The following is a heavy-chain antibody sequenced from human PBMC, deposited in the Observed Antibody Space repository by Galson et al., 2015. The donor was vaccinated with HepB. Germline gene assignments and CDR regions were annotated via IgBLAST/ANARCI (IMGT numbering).Heavy chain of an antibody. Sequence: SLRLSCAASGFTFSSYGMHWVRQAPGKGLEWVAVIWYDGSNKYYADSVKGRFTISRDNSKNTLDLQMNSLRAEDTAVYYCAREYCSCTSCYAGWPYYYYYGTDACRQGTTV. CDR3: AREYCSCTSCYAGWPYYYYYGTDA. J-gene: IGHJ6*02. CDR1: GFTFSSYG. CDR2: IWYDGSNK. V-gene: IGHV3-33*01. D-gene: IGHD2-2*01.